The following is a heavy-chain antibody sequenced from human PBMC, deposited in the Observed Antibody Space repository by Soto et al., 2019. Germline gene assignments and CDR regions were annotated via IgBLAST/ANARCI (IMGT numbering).Heavy chain of an antibody. CDR1: GFIVSDTY. Sequence: EVHLVESGGGLVQPGGSLRLSCTASGFIVSDTYVNWVRQAPGKGLEWVSAISNRGDTHYADSVRGRFSLSRDISDNTLHLQMNNLRVEDTAVYYCAREPRYCRGGSCSITGDAYDIWGQGTMVTVSS. J-gene: IGHJ3*02. CDR2: ISNRGDT. D-gene: IGHD2-15*01. V-gene: IGHV3-66*01. CDR3: AREPRYCRGGSCSITGDAYDI.